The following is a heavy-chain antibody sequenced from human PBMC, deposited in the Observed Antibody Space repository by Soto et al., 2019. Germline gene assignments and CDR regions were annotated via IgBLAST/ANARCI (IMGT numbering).Heavy chain of an antibody. Sequence: PGGSLRLSCAASGFTFSDYYMSWIRQAPGKGLEWVSYISSSSSYTNYADSVKGRFTISRDNAKNSLYLQMNSLRAEDTAVYYCARVPSTHYDFWSGYYTSYYFDYWGQGTLVTVSS. V-gene: IGHV3-11*06. CDR3: ARVPSTHYDFWSGYYTSYYFDY. CDR2: ISSSSSYT. D-gene: IGHD3-3*01. J-gene: IGHJ4*02. CDR1: GFTFSDYY.